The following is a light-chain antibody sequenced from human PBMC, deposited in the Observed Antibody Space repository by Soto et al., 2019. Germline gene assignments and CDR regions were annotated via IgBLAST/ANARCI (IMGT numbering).Light chain of an antibody. J-gene: IGKJ1*01. CDR2: GAS. V-gene: IGKV3-20*01. Sequence: EIVLTQSSGTLSLSPGERATLSCRASQSVGSSYLAWYQQKSGQDPRLLIYGASNRATGIPDRFSGSGSGTDFTLTISRLEPEDFAVYYCQQYGSSPSFGQGTKVDI. CDR1: QSVGSSY. CDR3: QQYGSSPS.